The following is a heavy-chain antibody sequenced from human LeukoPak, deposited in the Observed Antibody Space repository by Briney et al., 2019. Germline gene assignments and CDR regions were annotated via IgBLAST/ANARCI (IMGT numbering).Heavy chain of an antibody. J-gene: IGHJ5*02. D-gene: IGHD3-9*01. CDR1: GGSISSYY. Sequence: SETLSLTCTVSGGSISSYYWSWIRQPPGKGLEWIGYIYYSGSTNYNPSLKSRVTISVDTSKNQFSLKLSSVTAADTAAYYCAGMTQLRYFDPSGFDPWGQGTLVTVSS. CDR3: AGMTQLRYFDPSGFDP. CDR2: IYYSGST. V-gene: IGHV4-59*01.